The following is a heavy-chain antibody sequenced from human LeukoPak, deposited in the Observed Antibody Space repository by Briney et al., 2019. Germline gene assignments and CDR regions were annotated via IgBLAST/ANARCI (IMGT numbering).Heavy chain of an antibody. CDR1: GFTFSSYS. V-gene: IGHV3-48*02. J-gene: IGHJ4*02. CDR3: ARGGGYDYVWGSYRYYFDY. Sequence: GGSLSLSCAASGFTFSSYSMNWVRQAPGKGLEWVSYISSSSSNIYYADSVEGRFTLSRDHAKHSLYLQMNSVRDEDTAVYYCARGGGYDYVWGSYRYYFDYWGQGTLVTVSS. D-gene: IGHD3-16*02. CDR2: ISSSSSNI.